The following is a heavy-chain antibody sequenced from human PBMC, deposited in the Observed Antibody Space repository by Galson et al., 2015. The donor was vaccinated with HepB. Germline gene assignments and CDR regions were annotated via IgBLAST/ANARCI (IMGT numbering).Heavy chain of an antibody. CDR1: GDSVSSNSAA. CDR3: AREGLAVAGSSLYYYYYGMDV. V-gene: IGHV6-1*01. J-gene: IGHJ6*02. D-gene: IGHD6-19*01. CDR2: TYYRSKWYN. Sequence: CAISGDSVSSNSAAWNWIRQSPSRGLEWLGRTYYRSKWYNDYAVSVKSRITINPDTSKNQFSLQLNSVTPEDTAVYYCAREGLAVAGSSLYYYYYGMDVWGQGTTVTASS.